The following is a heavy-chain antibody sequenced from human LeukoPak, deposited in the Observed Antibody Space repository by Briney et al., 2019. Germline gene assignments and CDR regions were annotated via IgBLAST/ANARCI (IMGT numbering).Heavy chain of an antibody. CDR3: ARHYYYGSGNWFDP. J-gene: IGHJ5*02. V-gene: IGHV4-59*01. Sequence: PSETLSLTCTVCGGSISSYYWSWIRQPPGKGLEWIGYIYYSGSTNYNPSLKSRVTISVDTSKHQFSLRLSSVTAADKAVYYCARHYYYGSGNWFDPWGQGTLVTVSS. CDR1: GGSISSYY. CDR2: IYYSGST. D-gene: IGHD3-10*01.